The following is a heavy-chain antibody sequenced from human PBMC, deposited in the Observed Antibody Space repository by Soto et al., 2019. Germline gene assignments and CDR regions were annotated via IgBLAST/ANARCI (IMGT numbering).Heavy chain of an antibody. V-gene: IGHV6-1*01. J-gene: IGHJ4*02. D-gene: IGHD3-9*01. Sequence: SETLSLTCAISGDSVSSNSAAWNWIRQSPSRGLEWLGRTYYRSKWYNDYAVSVKSRITINPDTSKNQFSLQLNSVTPEDTAVYYCAREDWFIHGDRLIDYWGQGTLVTVSS. CDR1: GDSVSSNSAA. CDR3: AREDWFIHGDRLIDY. CDR2: TYYRSKWYN.